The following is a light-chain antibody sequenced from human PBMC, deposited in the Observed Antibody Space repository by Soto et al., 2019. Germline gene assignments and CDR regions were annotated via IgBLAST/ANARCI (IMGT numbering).Light chain of an antibody. Sequence: QSVLTQPPSVSGAPGQRVTISCTGSSSNIGAGYDVHWYQQLPGTAPKLLIFGHSNRPSGVPDRFSGSKSGTSASLAITGLQADDEADSYCQSYDGSLGVFGTGTKVTVL. J-gene: IGLJ1*01. CDR1: SSNIGAGYD. V-gene: IGLV1-40*01. CDR3: QSYDGSLGV. CDR2: GHS.